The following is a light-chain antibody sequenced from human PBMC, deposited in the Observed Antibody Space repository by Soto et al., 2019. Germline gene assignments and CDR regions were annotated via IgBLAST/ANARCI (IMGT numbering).Light chain of an antibody. CDR2: GAS. J-gene: IGKJ4*01. CDR1: QSVSGNF. Sequence: EIVLTQSPGTLSLSPGERATLSYSAIQSVSGNFLAWYQEKPGQAPRLLIYGASSRATGIPDRFSGSGSGTDFTLTISRLEPEDFAVYYCRQYGRSLGFAFGGGTKVDIK. V-gene: IGKV3-20*01. CDR3: RQYGRSLGFA.